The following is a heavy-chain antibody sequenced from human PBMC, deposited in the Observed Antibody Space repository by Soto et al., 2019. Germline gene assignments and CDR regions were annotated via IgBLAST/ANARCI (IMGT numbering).Heavy chain of an antibody. D-gene: IGHD1-26*01. CDR3: ARIRARGGSYDNDI. Sequence: GSGPTLVNPTETLTLTCTVSGFSLSNARMGVSWIRQPPGKALEWLAHIFSNDEKSYSTSLKSRLTISKDTSKSQVVLTMTNMDPVDTATYYCARIRARGGSYDNDIWGQGTMVTVSS. CDR2: IFSNDEK. CDR1: GFSLSNARMG. J-gene: IGHJ3*02. V-gene: IGHV2-26*01.